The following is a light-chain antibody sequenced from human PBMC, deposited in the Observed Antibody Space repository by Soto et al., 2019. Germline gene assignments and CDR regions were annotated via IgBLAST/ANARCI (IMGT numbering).Light chain of an antibody. J-gene: IGKJ1*01. CDR1: QSVSSN. Sequence: EIVMTQSPATLSVSPGERGTLSCRTSQSVSSNLAWYQQKPGQAPRLLIYGASTRATGIPARFSASGSGTDFTLTISSLQSEDSAIYYCQQYFNWPRTFGQGTKVDIK. V-gene: IGKV3-15*01. CDR2: GAS. CDR3: QQYFNWPRT.